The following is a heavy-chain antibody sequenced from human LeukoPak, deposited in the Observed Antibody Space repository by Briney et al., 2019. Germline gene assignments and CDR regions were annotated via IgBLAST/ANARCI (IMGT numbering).Heavy chain of an antibody. CDR1: GFTFSSYG. CDR2: ISYDGSNK. CDR3: AKDHNYDSSGYYHDY. J-gene: IGHJ4*02. Sequence: PGGTLRLSCAASGFTFSSYGMHWVRQAPGKGLEWVAVISYDGSNKYYADSVKGRFTISRDNSKNTLYQQMNSLRAEDTAVYYCAKDHNYDSSGYYHDYWGQGTLVTVSS. D-gene: IGHD3-22*01. V-gene: IGHV3-30*18.